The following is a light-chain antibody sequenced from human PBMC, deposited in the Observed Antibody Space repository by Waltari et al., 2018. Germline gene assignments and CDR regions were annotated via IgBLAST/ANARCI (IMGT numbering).Light chain of an antibody. CDR3: QQYNNWS. J-gene: IGKJ2*01. Sequence: EIVMTPSPATLSVSPGERATLSCRASQTVSTNLAWYQQKRGQAPRLLIYGASTRATGIPARFSGSGSGTEFTLTISSLQSEDFAVYYCQQYNNWSFGQGTKLEIK. V-gene: IGKV3D-15*01. CDR2: GAS. CDR1: QTVSTN.